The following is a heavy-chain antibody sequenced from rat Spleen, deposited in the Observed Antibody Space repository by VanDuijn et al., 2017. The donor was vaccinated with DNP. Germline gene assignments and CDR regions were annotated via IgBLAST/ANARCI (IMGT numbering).Heavy chain of an antibody. CDR2: IISSGGST. J-gene: IGHJ2*01. V-gene: IGHV5-31*01. CDR1: GFTFNNYW. CDR3: ARRTPGDY. D-gene: IGHD5-1*01. Sequence: EVHLVESGGDLVQPGRSLKLSCVASGFTFNNYWMTWIRQVPGKGLEWVASIISSGGSTSYPDSVKGRFTISRDNAKNTLYLQMNSLRSEDTATYYCARRTPGDYWGQGVMVTVSS.